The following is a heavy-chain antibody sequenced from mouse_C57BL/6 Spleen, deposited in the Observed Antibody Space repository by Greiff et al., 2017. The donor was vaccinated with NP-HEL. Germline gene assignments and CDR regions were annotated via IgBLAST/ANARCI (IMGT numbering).Heavy chain of an antibody. CDR3: ARGDSSGYVGYFDY. Sequence: VQLQQSGPELVKPGASVKISCKASGYSFTDYNMNWVKQSNGKSLEWIGVINPNYGTTSYNQKFKGKATLTVDQSSSTAYMQLNSRTSEDSAVYYCARGDSSGYVGYFDYWGQGTTLTVSS. D-gene: IGHD3-2*02. V-gene: IGHV1-39*01. CDR1: GYSFTDYN. CDR2: INPNYGTT. J-gene: IGHJ2*01.